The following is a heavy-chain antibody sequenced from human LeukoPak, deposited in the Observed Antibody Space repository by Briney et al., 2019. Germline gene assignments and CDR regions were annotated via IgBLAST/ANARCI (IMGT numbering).Heavy chain of an antibody. V-gene: IGHV4-59*11. Sequence: PSETLSLTCTVSGGSISSHYWSWIRQPPGKGLEWIGYVYYSGSTNYNPSLKSRVTISVDTSKNQFSLKLSSVTAADTAVYYCARSGTTGFDYWGQGTLVTVSS. D-gene: IGHD1-1*01. J-gene: IGHJ4*02. CDR1: GGSISSHY. CDR2: VYYSGST. CDR3: ARSGTTGFDY.